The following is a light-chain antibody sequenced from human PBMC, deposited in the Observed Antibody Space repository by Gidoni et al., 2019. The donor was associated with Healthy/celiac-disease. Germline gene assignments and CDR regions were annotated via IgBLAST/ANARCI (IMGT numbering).Light chain of an antibody. J-gene: IGKJ3*01. Sequence: DIQLTQSPSFLSASVGDRVTITCRASQGISDYLAWYQQNPGKAPKLLIYAASTLQGGVPSRFSGSGSGTEFNLTISSLQPEDFASYSCQQLSSSPLTFGPGTKVDIK. CDR1: QGISDY. CDR3: QQLSSSPLT. CDR2: AAS. V-gene: IGKV1-9*01.